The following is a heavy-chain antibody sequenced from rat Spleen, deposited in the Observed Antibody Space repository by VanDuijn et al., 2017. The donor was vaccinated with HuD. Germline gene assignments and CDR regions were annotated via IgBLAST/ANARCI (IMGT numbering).Heavy chain of an antibody. CDR2: ISYEGSSS. J-gene: IGHJ2*01. V-gene: IGHV5-22*01. CDR1: GFTFSDYY. CDR3: ARSVFDY. Sequence: EVQLVESGGDLVQPGRSLKLSCTASGFTFSDYYMAWVRQAPKKGLEWVASISYEGSSSYYRDSVKGRFTISRDNAKSTLYLQMDSLRSEDTATYYCARSVFDYWGQGVMVTVSS.